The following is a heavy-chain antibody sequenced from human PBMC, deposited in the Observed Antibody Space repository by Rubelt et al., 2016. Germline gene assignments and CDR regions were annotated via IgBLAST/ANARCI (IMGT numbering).Heavy chain of an antibody. CDR1: GGSFSAYY. CDR2: INHSGST. CDR3: ARRPDGLDV. Sequence: QVQLQQWGAGPLKPSETLSLTCAVYGGSFSAYYWSWIRQPPGKGLEWIGDINHSGSTNYNPSLTSRVTISVDTSKNQFSPRLTSGNAAETAVYYWARRPDGLDVWGQGTTVTVS. V-gene: IGHV4-34*01. J-gene: IGHJ6*02.